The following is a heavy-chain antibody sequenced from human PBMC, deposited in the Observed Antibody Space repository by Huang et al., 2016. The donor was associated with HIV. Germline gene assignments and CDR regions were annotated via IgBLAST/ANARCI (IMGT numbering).Heavy chain of an antibody. V-gene: IGHV3-73*01. D-gene: IGHD2-21*01. CDR1: GFIFSDFT. CDR3: TRHFGSGAWDHFMDV. CDR2: IISKASTNAT. Sequence: EVQLLESGGGLVQTGGSLKLSCAASGFIFSDFTLHWVRQAFGKWLERVSHIISKASTNATAYGASVKVKVTISREYSENTAYLQMNSLKAEDTAVYYCTRHFGSGAWDHFMDVWGKGTTVTVSS. J-gene: IGHJ6*03.